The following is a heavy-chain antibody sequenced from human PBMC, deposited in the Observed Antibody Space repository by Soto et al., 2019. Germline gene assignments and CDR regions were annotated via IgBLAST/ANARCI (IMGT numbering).Heavy chain of an antibody. CDR3: AKGRNYYDTSGYPHSFDY. D-gene: IGHD3-22*01. J-gene: IGHJ4*02. CDR1: GFTFSSYA. CDR2: ISGSGGTT. V-gene: IGHV3-23*01. Sequence: GSLRLSCAASGFTFSSYAMSWVRQAPGKGLEWVSGISGSGGTTYYADSVKGRFTISRDNSKNTLYLQMNSLRAEHTAVYYCAKGRNYYDTSGYPHSFDYWGQGALVTVSS.